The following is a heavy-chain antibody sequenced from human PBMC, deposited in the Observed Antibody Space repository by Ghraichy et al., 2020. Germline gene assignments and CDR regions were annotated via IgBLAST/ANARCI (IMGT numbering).Heavy chain of an antibody. V-gene: IGHV4-31*03. Sequence: SETLSLTCTVSGGSFINVRFSWSWMRQQPGQGLVCIGYIDKSGSTYYNPSLKSRVSISVDKSKTHFSLNLSSVMAADTAVYYCAKSDDYCGSISCDRGVDAFDSWGQGTTVTVSS. CDR1: GGSFINVRFS. CDR3: AKSDDYCGSISCDRGVDAFDS. CDR2: IDKSGST. D-gene: IGHD2-2*01. J-gene: IGHJ3*02.